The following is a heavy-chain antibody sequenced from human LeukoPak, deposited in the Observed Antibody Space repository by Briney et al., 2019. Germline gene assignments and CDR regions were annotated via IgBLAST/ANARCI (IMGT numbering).Heavy chain of an antibody. CDR1: GYSFTSFW. CDR2: IYPGDSDT. CDR3: ARLVIVPAAPPDGFDM. Sequence: GESLKISCKGSGYSFTSFWIGWVRQRPGKGLEWMGIIYPGDSDTRYSPSFQGQVTISADKSISTAYLQWRSLKASDTAMYYCARLVIVPAAPPDGFDMWGQGTMVTVSS. J-gene: IGHJ3*02. D-gene: IGHD2-2*01. V-gene: IGHV5-51*01.